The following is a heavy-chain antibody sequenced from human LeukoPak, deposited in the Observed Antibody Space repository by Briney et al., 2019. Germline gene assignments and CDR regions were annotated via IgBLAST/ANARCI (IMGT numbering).Heavy chain of an antibody. D-gene: IGHD3-3*01. CDR1: GGSISSGSYY. CDR2: IYTSGST. CDR3: ARVYDFWSGYCTFDY. Sequence: PSETLSLTCTVSGGSISSGSYYWSWIRQPAGKGLEWIGRIYTSGSTNYNPSLKSRVTISVDTSKNQFSLKLSSVTAADTAVYYCARVYDFWSGYCTFDYWGQGTLVTVSS. V-gene: IGHV4-61*02. J-gene: IGHJ4*02.